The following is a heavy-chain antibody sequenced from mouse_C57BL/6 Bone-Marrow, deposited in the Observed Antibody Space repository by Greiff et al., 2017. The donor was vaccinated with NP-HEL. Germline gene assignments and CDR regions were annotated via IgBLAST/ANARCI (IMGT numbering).Heavy chain of an antibody. CDR3: ARPLLLDYYGSSPYAMDY. Sequence: QVQLKQSGPELVKPGASVKISCKASGYAFSSSWMNWVKQRPGKGLEWIGRIYPGDGDTNYNGKFKGKATLTADKSSSTAYMQLSSLTSEDSAVYFCARPLLLDYYGSSPYAMDYWGQGTSVTVSS. CDR1: GYAFSSSW. V-gene: IGHV1-82*01. D-gene: IGHD1-1*01. CDR2: IYPGDGDT. J-gene: IGHJ4*01.